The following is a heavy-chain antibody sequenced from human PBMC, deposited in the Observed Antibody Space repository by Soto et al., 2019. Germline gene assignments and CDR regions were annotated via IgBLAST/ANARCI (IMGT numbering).Heavy chain of an antibody. CDR1: GGSISSGGYY. D-gene: IGHD4-17*01. Sequence: QVQLQESGPGLVKPSQTLSLTCTVSGGSISSGGYYWSWIRQHPGKGLERIGYIYYSGSTYYNPSLKSRVTISVDTSKNQFSLKLSSVTAADTAVYYCARERGHDYGDYVDYWGQGTLVTVSS. V-gene: IGHV4-31*03. J-gene: IGHJ4*02. CDR3: ARERGHDYGDYVDY. CDR2: IYYSGST.